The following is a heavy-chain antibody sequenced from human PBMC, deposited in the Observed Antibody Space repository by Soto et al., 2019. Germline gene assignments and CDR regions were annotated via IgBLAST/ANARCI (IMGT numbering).Heavy chain of an antibody. D-gene: IGHD2-8*01. J-gene: IGHJ4*02. CDR1: GGTINSTSYY. CDR2: IYYSGST. CDR3: ARLTRTSLAV. V-gene: IGHV4-39*01. Sequence: QLQLQESGPGLVKPSETLSLTCTVSGGTINSTSYYWGWIRQPPGKGLEWIGSIYYSGSTYYNPSPKSRVTISVDTSKNQFSLKLSSVTAADTAVYYCARLTRTSLAVWGQGTLVTVSS.